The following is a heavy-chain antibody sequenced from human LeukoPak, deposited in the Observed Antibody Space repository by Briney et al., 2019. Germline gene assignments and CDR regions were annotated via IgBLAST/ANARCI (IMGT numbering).Heavy chain of an antibody. J-gene: IGHJ4*02. CDR2: INSDGSST. V-gene: IGHV3-74*01. CDR1: GFTFSSYW. D-gene: IGHD2-2*01. CDR3: ARDFGHCSSTSCFYFDY. Sequence: GGSMRLSCAASGFTFSSYWMHWVRQAPVKGLVWVSRINSDGSSTSYADSVKGRFTISRDNAKNTPYLQMNSLRAEDTAVYYCARDFGHCSSTSCFYFDYWGQGTLVTVSS.